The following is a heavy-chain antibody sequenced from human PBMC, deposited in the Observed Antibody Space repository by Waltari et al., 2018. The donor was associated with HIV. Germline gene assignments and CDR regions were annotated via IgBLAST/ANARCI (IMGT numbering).Heavy chain of an antibody. Sequence: VQLVESGGTQIRPGGSLRLSCWGSGFPFGNHSFPLARQVPGKGLQWIARIDRDGRVSTNEGLVKGRFSVSRDNAKNSMFLQLTRLTVDDSAVYHCARDVTRDYFGVYHFLFDVWGQGTTVTVSS. V-gene: IGHV3-74*03. CDR2: IDRDGRVS. D-gene: IGHD4-17*01. CDR3: ARDVTRDYFGVYHFLFDV. J-gene: IGHJ6*02. CDR1: GFPFGNHS.